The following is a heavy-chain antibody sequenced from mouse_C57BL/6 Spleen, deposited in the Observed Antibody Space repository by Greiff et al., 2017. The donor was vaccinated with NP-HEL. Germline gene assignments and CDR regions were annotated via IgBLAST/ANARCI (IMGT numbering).Heavy chain of an antibody. CDR2: IDPSDSYT. CDR3: ARGGGYLYYFDY. J-gene: IGHJ2*01. V-gene: IGHV1S126*01. Sequence: VQRVESGPELVKPGASVKISCKASGYTFTDYYINWVKQRPGQGLEWIGEIDPSDSYTNYNQKFKGKSTLTVDKSSSTAYMQLSSLTSEDSAVYYCARGGGYLYYFDYWGQGTTLTVSS. D-gene: IGHD3-1*01. CDR1: GYTFTDYY.